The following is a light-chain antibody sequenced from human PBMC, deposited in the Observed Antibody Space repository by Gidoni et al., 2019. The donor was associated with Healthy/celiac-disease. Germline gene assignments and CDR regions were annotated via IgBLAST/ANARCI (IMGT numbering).Light chain of an antibody. J-gene: IGKJ4*01. Sequence: DIQMTQSPSTLSASVGDRATITCQASQDISNYLKWYQQNPGQAPKHLIYDASNLETGIPSRFSGSVSGTDFTFTISSLQPEVIATYYCQQYDNPLTFGGGTKVEIK. V-gene: IGKV1-33*01. CDR2: DAS. CDR3: QQYDNPLT. CDR1: QDISNY.